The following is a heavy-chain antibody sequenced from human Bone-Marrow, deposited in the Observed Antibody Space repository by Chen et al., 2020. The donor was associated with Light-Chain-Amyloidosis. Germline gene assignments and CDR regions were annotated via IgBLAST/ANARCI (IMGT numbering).Heavy chain of an antibody. CDR2: ISHDGRKK. CDR1: EFTFSSYG. Sequence: QVQLVESGGGVVQPGTSLRLSCEVSEFTFSSYGMHWVRQAPGKGLEWVALISHDGRKKYYADSVKARFTVSRDNSKNTLFLQMTNLRPEDTAFYYCAGGLTPGGWVGFLYWGQGTLVTVSS. D-gene: IGHD3-16*01. V-gene: IGHV3-30*19. CDR3: AGGLTPGGWVGFLY. J-gene: IGHJ4*02.